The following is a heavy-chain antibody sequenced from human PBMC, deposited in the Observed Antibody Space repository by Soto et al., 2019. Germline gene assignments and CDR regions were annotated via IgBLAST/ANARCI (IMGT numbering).Heavy chain of an antibody. CDR2: INHSGST. J-gene: IGHJ5*02. V-gene: IGHV4-34*01. Sequence: PSETLSLTCAVYGGSFSGYYWSWIRQPPGKGLEWIGEINHSGSTNYNPSLKSRVTISVDTSKNQFSLKLSSVTAADTAVYYCARGRVTIFGVVKYNWFDPWGQGTLVTVS. CDR1: GGSFSGYY. CDR3: ARGRVTIFGVVKYNWFDP. D-gene: IGHD3-3*01.